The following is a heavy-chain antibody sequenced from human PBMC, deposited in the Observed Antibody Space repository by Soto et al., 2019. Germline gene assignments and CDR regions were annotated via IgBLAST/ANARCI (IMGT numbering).Heavy chain of an antibody. CDR1: GFTFSSYG. CDR2: IWYDGSNK. Sequence: QVQLVESGGGVVQPGRSLRLSCAASGFTFSSYGMHWVRQAPGKGLEWGAVIWYDGSNKYYADSVKGRFTISRDNSKTSLYLQMNSLRAEDTAVYYCARGAGYGDYPVHASGMDVWGQGTTVTVSS. J-gene: IGHJ6*02. CDR3: ARGAGYGDYPVHASGMDV. D-gene: IGHD4-17*01. V-gene: IGHV3-33*01.